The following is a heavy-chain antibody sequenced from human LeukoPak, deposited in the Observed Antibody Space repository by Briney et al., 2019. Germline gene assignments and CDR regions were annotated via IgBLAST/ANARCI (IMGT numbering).Heavy chain of an antibody. Sequence: QTGGSLRLSCAASGFTFSSYGMHWVRQAPGKGLEWVAVISYDGSNKYYADSVKGRFTISRDNSKNTLYLQMNSLRAEDTAVYYCAKDFGPALLWEVGPNWFDPWGQGTLVTVSS. CDR1: GFTFSSYG. CDR3: AKDFGPALLWEVGPNWFDP. V-gene: IGHV3-30*18. D-gene: IGHD3-10*01. J-gene: IGHJ5*02. CDR2: ISYDGSNK.